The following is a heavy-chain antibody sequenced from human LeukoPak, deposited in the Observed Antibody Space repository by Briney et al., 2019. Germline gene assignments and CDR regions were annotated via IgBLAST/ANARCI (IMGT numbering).Heavy chain of an antibody. D-gene: IGHD2-2*01. CDR2: ISSSSSTI. CDR1: GFTFSSYS. CDR3: AKYCSSTSCHYYYYMDV. J-gene: IGHJ6*03. V-gene: IGHV3-48*01. Sequence: GGSLRLSCAASGFTFSSYSMNWVRQAPGKGLEWVSYISSSSSTIYYADSVKGRFTISRDNSKNTLYLQMNSLRAEDTAVYYCAKYCSSTSCHYYYYMDVWGKGTTVTISS.